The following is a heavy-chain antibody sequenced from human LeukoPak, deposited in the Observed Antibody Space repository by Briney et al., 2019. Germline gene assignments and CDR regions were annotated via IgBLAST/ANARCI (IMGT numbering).Heavy chain of an antibody. CDR1: GFTVSSNY. J-gene: IGHJ6*02. CDR3: ATATYSSGWSFVYYYYYGMDV. CDR2: IYSGGST. D-gene: IGHD6-19*01. Sequence: PGGSLRLSCAASGFTVSSNYMSWVRQAPGKGLEWVSVIYSGGSTYYADSVKGQFTISRDNSKNTLYLQMNSLRAEDTAVYYCATATYSSGWSFVYYYYYGMDVWGQGTTVTVSS. V-gene: IGHV3-53*01.